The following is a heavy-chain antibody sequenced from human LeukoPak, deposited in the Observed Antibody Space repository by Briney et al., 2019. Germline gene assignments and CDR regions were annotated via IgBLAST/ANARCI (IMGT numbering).Heavy chain of an antibody. CDR3: ASQPSYYYDSSGYLYYFDY. CDR2: IDYSGST. J-gene: IGHJ4*02. V-gene: IGHV4-39*02. CDR1: GGSFSSSSYY. Sequence: SGTLCLTCAVSGGSFSSSSYYWGWVRQPPGRGREWLGSIDYSGSTYYNPSLKSRVTISVDTSQHHFSLNLSPVTAADTAVYYCASQPSYYYDSSGYLYYFDYWGQGTLVTVSS. D-gene: IGHD3-22*01.